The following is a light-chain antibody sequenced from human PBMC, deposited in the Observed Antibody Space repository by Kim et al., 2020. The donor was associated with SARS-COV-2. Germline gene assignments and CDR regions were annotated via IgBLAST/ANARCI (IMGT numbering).Light chain of an antibody. CDR2: RNN. CDR3: AAWDDSLSGVV. J-gene: IGLJ2*01. Sequence: GQKVTIVCSGSSSNIGINYVYRYQQLPGTAPKLLIYRNNQRPSGVPDRFSGSKSGTSASLAISGLRSEDEADYYCAAWDDSLSGVVFGGGTQLTVL. V-gene: IGLV1-47*01. CDR1: SSNIGINY.